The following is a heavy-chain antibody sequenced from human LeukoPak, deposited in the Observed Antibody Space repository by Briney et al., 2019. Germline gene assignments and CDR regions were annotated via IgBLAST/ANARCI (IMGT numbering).Heavy chain of an antibody. V-gene: IGHV3-30*18. CDR2: ISYDESDK. CDR1: GFTFSNYG. CDR3: AKVGIRISLIVVVFTTADDWYFDL. Sequence: GGSLRLSCAASGFTFSNYGMHWVRQAPGKGLEWVAVISYDESDKYYADSVKGRFTISRDNSKNTLYLQMDSLRAEDTAVYYCAKVGIRISLIVVVFTTADDWYFDLWGRGTLVTVSS. J-gene: IGHJ2*01. D-gene: IGHD3-22*01.